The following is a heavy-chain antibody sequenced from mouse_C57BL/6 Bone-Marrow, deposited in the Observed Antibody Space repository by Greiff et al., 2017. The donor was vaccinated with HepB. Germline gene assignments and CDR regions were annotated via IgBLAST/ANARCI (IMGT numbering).Heavy chain of an antibody. CDR2: TFYIGIT. D-gene: IGHD1-1*01. CDR1: GFSINSDCY. Sequence: EVKLMESGPSLVRPSQTLSLTCTVTGFSINSDCYWIWIRQFPGNKLEDIGYTFYIGITYYNPSLESRTYITRDTTKNQFSLMLSSVTTEESATYYYARDRGSYYCDYWGPGTTLPVSS. CDR3: ARDRGSYYCDY. J-gene: IGHJ2*01. V-gene: IGHV3-3*01.